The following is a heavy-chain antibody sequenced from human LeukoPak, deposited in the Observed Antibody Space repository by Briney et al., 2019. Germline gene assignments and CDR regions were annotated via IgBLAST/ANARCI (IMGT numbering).Heavy chain of an antibody. CDR3: AKRGFTAGNPTDFDY. CDR2: ISGSGSST. CDR1: GFTFSSYA. D-gene: IGHD6-13*01. Sequence: GGSLRLSCAASGFTFSSYAMSWVRQAPGKGLEWVSTISGSGSSTYYADSVKGRFTISRDNSKNTLHLQMNSLRAEDTAVYYCAKRGFTAGNPTDFDYWGQGTLVTVSS. J-gene: IGHJ4*02. V-gene: IGHV3-23*01.